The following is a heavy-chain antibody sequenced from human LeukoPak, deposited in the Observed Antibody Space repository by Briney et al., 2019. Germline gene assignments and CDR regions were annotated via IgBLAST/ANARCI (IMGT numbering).Heavy chain of an antibody. CDR3: ARRSKYVSGSYGFDY. CDR2: IYPADSDT. Sequence: GESLKISCKASGYSFTTYWIGWVRQMPGKGLEWMGNIYPADSDTRYSPSFQGQVTISVDKTISTAYLAWSSVKASDTALYYCARRSKYVSGSYGFDYWGQGTLVTVSP. J-gene: IGHJ4*02. CDR1: GYSFTTYW. V-gene: IGHV5-51*01. D-gene: IGHD3-10*01.